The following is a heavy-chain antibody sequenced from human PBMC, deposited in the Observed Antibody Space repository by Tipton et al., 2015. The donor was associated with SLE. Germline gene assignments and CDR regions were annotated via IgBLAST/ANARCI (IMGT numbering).Heavy chain of an antibody. V-gene: IGHV3-33*08. J-gene: IGHJ4*02. Sequence: RSLRLSCAASGFTFSSYEMNWVRQAPGKGLEWVAVIWYDGSNKYYADSVKGRFTISKDNSKNSLYLQMNSLRAEDTALYYCARESSTGAFDYWGQGNLVTVSS. D-gene: IGHD1-14*01. CDR3: ARESSTGAFDY. CDR2: IWYDGSNK. CDR1: GFTFSSYE.